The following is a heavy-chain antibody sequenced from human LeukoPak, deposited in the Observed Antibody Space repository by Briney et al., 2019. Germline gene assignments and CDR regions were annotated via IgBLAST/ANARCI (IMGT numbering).Heavy chain of an antibody. CDR1: GGSISSYH. CDR3: ARIERDGSGKPPYYLHYMDV. D-gene: IGHD3-10*01. J-gene: IGHJ6*03. Sequence: PSETLSLACSVSGGSISSYHWRWIRQPPGKGLELIGYISYSGYTNYNPSLQSRVTISLDRPKNQFSVKLTAVTAADTDVYYCARIERDGSGKPPYYLHYMDVWGKGTTDTV. CDR2: ISYSGYT. V-gene: IGHV4-59*01.